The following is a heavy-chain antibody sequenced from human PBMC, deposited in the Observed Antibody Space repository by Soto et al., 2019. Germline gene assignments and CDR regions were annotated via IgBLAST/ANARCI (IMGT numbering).Heavy chain of an antibody. J-gene: IGHJ5*01. D-gene: IGHD3-22*01. CDR3: ARDRYFYDSRGYYRTLDS. CDR1: GDSFSNHY. Sequence: TISGDSFSNHYWTWIRQSPGKGLEWIGYIFHSGITDYNPSVKSRVTISIDKSRNLFSLNLTSVTAADTAVYYCARDRYFYDSRGYYRTLDSWGQGTLVTVPS. V-gene: IGHV4-59*11. CDR2: IFHSGIT.